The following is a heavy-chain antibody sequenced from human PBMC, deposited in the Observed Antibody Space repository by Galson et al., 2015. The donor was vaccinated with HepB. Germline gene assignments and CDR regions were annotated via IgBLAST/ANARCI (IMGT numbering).Heavy chain of an antibody. CDR3: ARGPSGYYQGRWSY. V-gene: IGHV3-21*01. D-gene: IGHD3-22*01. Sequence: SLRLSCAASGFTFSSYSMNWVRQAPGKGLEWVSSISSSSSYIYYADSVKGRFTISRDNAKNSLYLQMNSLRAEDTAVYYCARGPSGYYQGRWSYWGQGTLVTVSS. CDR1: GFTFSSYS. J-gene: IGHJ4*02. CDR2: ISSSSSYI.